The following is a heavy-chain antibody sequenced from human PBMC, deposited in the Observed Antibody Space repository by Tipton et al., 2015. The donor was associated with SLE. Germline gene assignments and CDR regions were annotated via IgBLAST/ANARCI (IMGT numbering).Heavy chain of an antibody. CDR3: AKDRSSGWYYFDY. J-gene: IGHJ4*02. D-gene: IGHD6-19*01. CDR2: IRYDGSNK. Sequence: SLRLSCAASGFTFSSYGMHWVRQAPGKGLEWVAFIRYDGSNKYYADSVKGRFTISRDNSKNTLYLQMNSLRAEDTAVYYCAKDRSSGWYYFDYWGQGTLVTVSS. CDR1: GFTFSSYG. V-gene: IGHV3-30*02.